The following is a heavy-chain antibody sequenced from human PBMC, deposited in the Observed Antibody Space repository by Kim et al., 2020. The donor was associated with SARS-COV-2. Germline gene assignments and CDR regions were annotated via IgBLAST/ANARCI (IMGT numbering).Heavy chain of an antibody. Sequence: GESLKISCKGSGYSFTSYWIGWVRQVPGKGLEWMGIIYPGDSDTRYSPSFQGQVTISADKSISTAYLQWSSPKASDTAMYYCARRRNEPDDYGGYLSYWYFDLWGRGTLVTVSS. D-gene: IGHD4-17*01. CDR3: ARRRNEPDDYGGYLSYWYFDL. J-gene: IGHJ2*01. V-gene: IGHV5-51*01. CDR1: GYSFTSYW. CDR2: IYPGDSDT.